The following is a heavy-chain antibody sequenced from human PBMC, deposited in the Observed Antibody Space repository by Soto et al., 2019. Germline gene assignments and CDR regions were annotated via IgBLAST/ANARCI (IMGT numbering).Heavy chain of an antibody. CDR2: IYYGGST. D-gene: IGHD3-22*01. CDR3: ARRDYYYPLIAFYI. V-gene: IGHV4-59*01. CDR1: GVSISRYY. Sequence: SETRSLARPFCGVSISRYYPDWYRPPPGKGLEWIGYIYYGGSTNYTPSLKSRVTIPVDTSKNQFPLKLSSVTAADTAVYYCARRDYYYPLIAFYIWAQGTMVTVSS. J-gene: IGHJ3*02.